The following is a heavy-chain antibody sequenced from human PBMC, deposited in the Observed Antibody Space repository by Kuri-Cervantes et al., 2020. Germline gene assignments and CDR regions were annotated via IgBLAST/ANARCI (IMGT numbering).Heavy chain of an antibody. CDR1: GDGFSTYY. CDR2: IYYSGST. J-gene: IGHJ6*03. Sequence: SETLSLTCTVSGDGFSTYYWSWIRQPPGKGLEWIGYIYYSGSTNYNPSLKSRVTISVDTSKNQFSLKLSSVTAADTAVYYCARGVVTGGSYYYYYMDVWGKGTPVTVSS. CDR3: ARGVVTGGSYYYYYMDV. D-gene: IGHD4-23*01. V-gene: IGHV4-59*01.